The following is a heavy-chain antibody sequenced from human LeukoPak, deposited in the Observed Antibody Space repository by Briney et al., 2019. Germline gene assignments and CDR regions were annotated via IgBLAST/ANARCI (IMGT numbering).Heavy chain of an antibody. CDR2: IRSKANNYAT. CDR3: TSPIHYGDYDYFYGTDV. CDR1: GFTFSGSA. V-gene: IGHV3-73*01. D-gene: IGHD4-17*01. J-gene: IGHJ6*02. Sequence: PGGSLRLSCAASGFTFSGSAIHWVRQASGKGLEWVGHIRSKANNYATAYAASVKGRFTISRDDPKNTAYLQMNSLKTEDTAVYYCTSPIHYGDYDYFYGTDVWCQGTTVTVSS.